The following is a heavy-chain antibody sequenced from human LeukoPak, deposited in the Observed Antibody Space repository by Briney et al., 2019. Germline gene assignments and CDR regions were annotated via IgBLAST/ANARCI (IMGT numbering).Heavy chain of an antibody. J-gene: IGHJ4*02. D-gene: IGHD3-22*01. CDR3: ARLLRDDSRTLPAFDY. V-gene: IGHV3-23*01. CDR2: ISGSGGST. CDR1: GFTFSSYG. Sequence: PGGSLRLSCAASGFTFSSYGMSWVRQAPGKGRGSVSVISGSGGSTYYADSVKGRFTISRDTSKNTLYLQMNSLTAEDTAVYYCARLLRDDSRTLPAFDYWGQGTLVTVSS.